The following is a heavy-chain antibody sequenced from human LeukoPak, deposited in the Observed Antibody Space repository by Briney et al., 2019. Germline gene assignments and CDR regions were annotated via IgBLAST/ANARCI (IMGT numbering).Heavy chain of an antibody. CDR2: IYSDGST. V-gene: IGHV3-66*01. D-gene: IGHD6-25*01. Sequence: GGSLRLSCAASGFTVSSNYMSWVRQAPGKGLEWVSVIYSDGSTYYVDSVKGRFTISRDNSKNTLYLQMNSLRAEDTAVYYCATASYSGWTASHDYWGQGTLVTVSS. CDR3: ATASYSGWTASHDY. J-gene: IGHJ4*02. CDR1: GFTVSSNY.